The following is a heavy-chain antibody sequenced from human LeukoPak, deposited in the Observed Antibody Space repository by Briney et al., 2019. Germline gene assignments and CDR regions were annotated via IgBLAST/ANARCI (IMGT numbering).Heavy chain of an antibody. Sequence: SETLSLTCTVSGGSISSGGYYWSWIRQHPGKGLEWIGYIYYSGSTYYNPSLKSRVTISVDTSKNQFSLKLSSVTAADTAVYYCARGRIVVVPAAKEYNWFDPWGQGTLVTVSS. CDR3: ARGRIVVVPAAKEYNWFDP. V-gene: IGHV4-31*03. CDR2: IYYSGST. J-gene: IGHJ5*02. D-gene: IGHD2-2*01. CDR1: GGSISSGGYY.